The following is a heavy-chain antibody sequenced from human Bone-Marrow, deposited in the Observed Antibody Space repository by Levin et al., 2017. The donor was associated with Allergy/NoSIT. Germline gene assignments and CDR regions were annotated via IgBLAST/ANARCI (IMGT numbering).Heavy chain of an antibody. J-gene: IGHJ4*02. CDR2: INHSGST. CDR1: GYSISGSAYY. CDR3: ARAGRYDY. V-gene: IGHV4-39*07. D-gene: IGHD3-9*01. Sequence: SCTVSGYSISGSAYYWGWIRQPPGKSLEWIGSINHSGSTYYNPSLKSRVTISVDTSKSQFSLKLSSVTAADTAVYYCARAGRYDYWGQGALVTVSS.